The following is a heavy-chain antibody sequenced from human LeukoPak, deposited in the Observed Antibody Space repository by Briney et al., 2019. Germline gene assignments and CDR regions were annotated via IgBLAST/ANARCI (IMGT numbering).Heavy chain of an antibody. Sequence: SETLSLTCTVSGGSISSSSYYWGWIRQPPGKGLEWIGSIYYSGSTYYNPSLKSRVTISVDTSKNQFSLKLSSVTAADTAVYYCARMDQPCIAAAGAAVYFDYWGQGTLVTVSS. CDR2: IYYSGST. CDR3: ARMDQPCIAAAGAAVYFDY. CDR1: GGSISSSSYY. J-gene: IGHJ4*02. D-gene: IGHD6-13*01. V-gene: IGHV4-39*01.